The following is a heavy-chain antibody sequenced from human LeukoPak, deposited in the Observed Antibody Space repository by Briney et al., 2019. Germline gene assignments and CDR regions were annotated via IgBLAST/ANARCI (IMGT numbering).Heavy chain of an antibody. D-gene: IGHD6-19*01. V-gene: IGHV3-30*18. CDR1: GFTFSSYG. Sequence: PGGSLRLSCAASGFTFSSYGIHWVRQAPGKGLEWVAVISYDGSNKYYADSVKGRFTISRDNSKNFLYLQMNSLRTEDTALYYCVKEGSSGYGMDVWGQGTTVTVSS. J-gene: IGHJ6*02. CDR2: ISYDGSNK. CDR3: VKEGSSGYGMDV.